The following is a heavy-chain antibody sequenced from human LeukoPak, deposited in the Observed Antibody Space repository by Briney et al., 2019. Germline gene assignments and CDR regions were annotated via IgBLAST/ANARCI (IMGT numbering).Heavy chain of an antibody. Sequence: ASVKVSCKASGYSFTGHYMHWVRQAPGQGLEWMGWINPNSGGTNYAQKFQGRVTMTRDTSISTAYMELSRLRSDDTAVYYCARDPPLEYCSGGSCYFFDYWGQGTLVTVSS. D-gene: IGHD2-15*01. J-gene: IGHJ4*02. V-gene: IGHV1-2*02. CDR3: ARDPPLEYCSGGSCYFFDY. CDR1: GYSFTGHY. CDR2: INPNSGGT.